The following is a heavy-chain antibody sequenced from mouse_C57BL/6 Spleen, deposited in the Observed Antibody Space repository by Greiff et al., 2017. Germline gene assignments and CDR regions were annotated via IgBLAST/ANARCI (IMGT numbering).Heavy chain of an antibody. J-gene: IGHJ1*03. D-gene: IGHD2-4*01. V-gene: IGHV1-18*01. CDR1: GYTFTDYN. CDR3: ARSADYYWYFDV. CDR2: INPNNGGT. Sequence: EVKLMESGPELVKPGASVKIPCKASGYTFTDYNMDWVKQSHGKSLEWIGDINPNNGGTIYNQKFKGKATLTVDKSSSTAYMELRSLTSEDTAVYYCARSADYYWYFDVWGTGTTVTVSS.